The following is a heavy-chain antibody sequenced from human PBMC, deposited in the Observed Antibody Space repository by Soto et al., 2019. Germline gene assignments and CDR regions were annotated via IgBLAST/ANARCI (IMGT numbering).Heavy chain of an antibody. CDR1: GFTVSGNY. D-gene: IGHD3-9*01. J-gene: IGHJ4*02. Sequence: EVQLVESGGGLIQPGGSLRLSCAASGFTVSGNYMSWVRQAPGKGLECISGIYSGGSTHYAESVKARFTISRDNSKNTVFLEMNSLRADDSAVYYCARGLNFDVWGQGTLVTVSS. V-gene: IGHV3-53*01. CDR2: IYSGGST. CDR3: ARGLNFDV.